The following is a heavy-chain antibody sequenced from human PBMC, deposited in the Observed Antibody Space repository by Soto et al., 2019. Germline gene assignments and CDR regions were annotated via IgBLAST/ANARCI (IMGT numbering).Heavy chain of an antibody. D-gene: IGHD2-2*03. J-gene: IGHJ5*02. Sequence: SETLSLTCTVSGGSVSSGSYYWSWILHPPGKGLEWIGYIYYSGSTNYNPSLKSRVTISVDTYKNQFSLKLSSVTAADTAVYYCARLEVWISPRVDPWGQGPLVTVSS. V-gene: IGHV4-61*01. CDR1: GGSVSSGSYY. CDR2: IYYSGST. CDR3: ARLEVWISPRVDP.